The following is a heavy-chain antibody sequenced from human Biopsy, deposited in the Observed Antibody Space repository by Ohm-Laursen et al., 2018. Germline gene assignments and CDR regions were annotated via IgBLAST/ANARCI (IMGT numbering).Heavy chain of an antibody. J-gene: IGHJ4*02. D-gene: IGHD3/OR15-3a*01. V-gene: IGHV4-59*08. CDR1: GVYISDYY. Sequence: GTLSLTCSVSGVYISDYYWSWIRQPPGRGLEWVGSIYYSGSTTYNPSLKSRVTISADTSKSQLSLHLTSVTAADTAVYYCASRGLVMASDYYFDDWGQGTLVTVSS. CDR2: IYYSGST. CDR3: ASRGLVMASDYYFDD.